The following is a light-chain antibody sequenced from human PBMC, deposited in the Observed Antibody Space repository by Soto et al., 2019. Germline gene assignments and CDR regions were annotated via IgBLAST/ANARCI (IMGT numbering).Light chain of an antibody. V-gene: IGLV2-14*01. CDR3: SSYTSSSLDYV. CDR1: SSDVGGYNY. J-gene: IGLJ1*01. Sequence: QSALTQPASVSGSPGQSITISCTGTSSDVGGYNYVSWYQQHPGKAPKLMIYEVSNRPSGVSNRFSGSESGNTASLTISGLQAEDEADYYCSSYTSSSLDYVFGTGTKVTVL. CDR2: EVS.